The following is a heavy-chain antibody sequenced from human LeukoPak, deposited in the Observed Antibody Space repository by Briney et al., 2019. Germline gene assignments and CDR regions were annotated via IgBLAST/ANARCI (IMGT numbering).Heavy chain of an antibody. D-gene: IGHD2-2*02. CDR3: ARDWYCSSSICYTDRNWFDP. CDR2: IRTTSSYT. Sequence: GGSLRLSCAASGFNFSDYYMSWIRQAPGKGLEWVSYIRTTSSYTDYADSVRGRFTISRDNAKNILYLQMNSLRPEDTAVYYCARDWYCSSSICYTDRNWFDPWGQGTLVTVSS. V-gene: IGHV3-11*05. CDR1: GFNFSDYY. J-gene: IGHJ5*02.